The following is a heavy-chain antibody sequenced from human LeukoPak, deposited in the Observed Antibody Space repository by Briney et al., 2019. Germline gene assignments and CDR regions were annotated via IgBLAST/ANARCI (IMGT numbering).Heavy chain of an antibody. CDR3: ARDYGDYGAYYYYGMDV. Sequence: ALVKVSCKASGYTFTSYGISCVRQAPGQGLEWMGWIRAYNGATNYAQKLQGRVTMTTDTSTSTAYMELRSLRSDDTAVYYCARDYGDYGAYYYYGMDVWGQGTTVAVSS. J-gene: IGHJ6*02. CDR2: IRAYNGAT. V-gene: IGHV1-18*01. CDR1: GYTFTSYG. D-gene: IGHD4-17*01.